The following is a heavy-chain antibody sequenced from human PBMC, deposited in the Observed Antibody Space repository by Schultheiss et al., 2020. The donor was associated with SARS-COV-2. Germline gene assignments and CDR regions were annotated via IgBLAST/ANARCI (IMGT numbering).Heavy chain of an antibody. CDR1: GGSISSYY. J-gene: IGHJ6*02. Sequence: SQTLSLTCAASGGSISSYYWSWIRQPPGKGLEWIGYIYYSGSTYYNPSLKSRVTISVDTSKNQFSLKLSSVTAADTAVYYCARTPYGMDVWGQGTTVTVSS. CDR2: IYYSGST. V-gene: IGHV4-59*12. CDR3: ARTPYGMDV.